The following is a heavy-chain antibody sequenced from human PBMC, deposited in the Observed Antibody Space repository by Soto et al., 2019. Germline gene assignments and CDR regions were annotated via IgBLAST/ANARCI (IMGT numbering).Heavy chain of an antibody. CDR1: GGPISSGGYY. V-gene: IGHV4-31*03. J-gene: IGHJ5*02. CDR3: ARWGNSNWFDP. CDR2: MYNSGTT. Sequence: QVQLQESGPGRVKPSQTLSLTCTVSGGPISSGGYYWSWIRQHPGKGLEWIGYMYNSGTTYYNPAIKSRVTISGDGPKTQFALKLSSVTAADTAVYYCARWGNSNWFDPWGQGTLVTVSS. D-gene: IGHD4-4*01.